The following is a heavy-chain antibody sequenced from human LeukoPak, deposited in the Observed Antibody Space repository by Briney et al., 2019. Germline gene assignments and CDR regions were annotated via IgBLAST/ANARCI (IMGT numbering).Heavy chain of an antibody. CDR1: GFTFSDYY. CDR2: ISGSGAST. Sequence: HPGGSLRLSCAASGFTFSDYYMNWIRQAPGKGLEWVSSISGSGASTYYADSVKGRFTISRDNSKNTLYLQMNSLRAEDTAVYYCAKHKESWNSCFDYWGQGTLVTVSS. J-gene: IGHJ4*02. D-gene: IGHD1-7*01. CDR3: AKHKESWNSCFDY. V-gene: IGHV3-23*01.